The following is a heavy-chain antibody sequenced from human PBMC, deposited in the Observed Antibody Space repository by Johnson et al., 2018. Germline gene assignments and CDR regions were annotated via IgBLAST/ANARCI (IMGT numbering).Heavy chain of an antibody. J-gene: IGHJ3*01. V-gene: IGHV3-74*01. CDR3: ASEGGSFVFDL. CDR1: GFTFSRNW. D-gene: IGHD1-26*01. CDR2: VNSDGTYT. Sequence: VQLQESGGGLVQPGGSLRLSCAASGFTFSRNWMHWVRQAPGKGLVWVSRVNSDGTYTSHADFVKGRFTISRDNAKNTLFLQMNSLRAEDTAVYYCASEGGSFVFDLWGQGTMVTVSS.